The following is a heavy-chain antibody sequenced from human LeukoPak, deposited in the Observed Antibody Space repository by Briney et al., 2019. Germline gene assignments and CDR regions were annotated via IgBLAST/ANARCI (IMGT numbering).Heavy chain of an antibody. CDR3: AKDGFCANGVCYPRHFDY. J-gene: IGHJ4*02. Sequence: GGSLRLSCAASGFTFTSYAMSWVRQAPGKGLEWVSGIRVSAGDTYYADSVKGRFTISRDNSKNTLYLQMNSLGAEDTAVYYCAKDGFCANGVCYPRHFDYWGQGTLVTVSS. CDR2: IRVSAGDT. CDR1: GFTFTSYA. D-gene: IGHD2-8*01. V-gene: IGHV3-23*01.